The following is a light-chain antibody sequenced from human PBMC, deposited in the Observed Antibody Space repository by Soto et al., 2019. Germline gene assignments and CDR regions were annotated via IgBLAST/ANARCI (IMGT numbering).Light chain of an antibody. CDR1: QSVGRY. CDR2: DAS. V-gene: IGKV3-11*01. CDR3: QQRSNWPPSIT. J-gene: IGKJ5*01. Sequence: EIVLTQSPATLSLSPGERATLSCRASQSVGRYLAWYQQKPGQAPRLLIYDASNTATGIPARFTGSGSGTDFTLTISSLEPEDFAVYYCQQRSNWPPSITFGQGTRLELK.